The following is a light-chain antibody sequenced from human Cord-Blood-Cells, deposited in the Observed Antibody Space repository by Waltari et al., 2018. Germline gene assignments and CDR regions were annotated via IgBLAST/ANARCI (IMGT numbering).Light chain of an antibody. V-gene: IGLV2-14*01. J-gene: IGLJ3*02. CDR2: DVS. Sequence: QSALTQPASVSGSPGQSITISCTGPSSDVGGYTYVSWYQQHPGKAPKLMIYDVSNRPSGVSNRFSGSKSGNTASLTISGLQAEDEAEYYCSSYTSSSTWVFGGGTKLTVL. CDR3: SSYTSSSTWV. CDR1: SSDVGGYTY.